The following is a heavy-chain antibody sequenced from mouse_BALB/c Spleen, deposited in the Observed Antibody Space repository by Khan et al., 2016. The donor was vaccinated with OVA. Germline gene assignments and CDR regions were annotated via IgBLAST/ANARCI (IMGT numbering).Heavy chain of an antibody. J-gene: IGHJ4*01. V-gene: IGHV1-9*01. CDR2: ILPGSAST. CDR3: ARIYYGRSYEDAMDY. Sequence: QVQLKQSGAELMKPGASVKISCKATGYTFSNSWIEWVKQRPGHGLEWIGEILPGSASTNYNEKFKGKATFTADTSSNTAYMQLSSLTSEDSAVYYCARIYYGRSYEDAMDYWGQGTSVTVSS. CDR1: GYTFSNSW. D-gene: IGHD1-1*01.